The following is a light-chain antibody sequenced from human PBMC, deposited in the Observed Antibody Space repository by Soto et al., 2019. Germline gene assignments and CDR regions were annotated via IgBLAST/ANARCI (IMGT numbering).Light chain of an antibody. Sequence: QSALTQPASVSGSPGQAITISCTGTSSDVGAYNYVSWYQQHPGKAPKLMIFEVSDRPSGVSNRFSGSKSGNTASLTISGLQAEDEADYYCSSYTSSNTLVFGGWTKLTVL. V-gene: IGLV2-14*01. CDR3: SSYTSSNTLV. CDR2: EVS. J-gene: IGLJ2*01. CDR1: SSDVGAYNY.